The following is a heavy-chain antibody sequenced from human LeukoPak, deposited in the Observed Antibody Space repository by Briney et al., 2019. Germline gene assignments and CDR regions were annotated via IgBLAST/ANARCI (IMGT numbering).Heavy chain of an antibody. J-gene: IGHJ4*02. D-gene: IGHD2-21*02. CDR1: GFTFSSYA. CDR2: ISGTGGST. Sequence: GGSPRLSCAASGFTFSSYAMIWVRQAPGKGLEWVSAISGTGGSTYYADSVKGRFTISRDNSKNTLYLQMNSLRAEDTAVYYCARDSGGDWDYWGQGTLVTVSS. CDR3: ARDSGGDWDY. V-gene: IGHV3-23*01.